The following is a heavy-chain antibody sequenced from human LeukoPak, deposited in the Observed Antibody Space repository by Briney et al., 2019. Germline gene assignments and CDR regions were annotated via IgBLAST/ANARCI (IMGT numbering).Heavy chain of an antibody. CDR3: AKGSKEVLFTRDHYMDV. Sequence: GGSLRLSCAASGFTFSSYAMHWVRQAPGKGLEWVTFIRYDGSNKYYADSVKGRFTISRDNSKNTLYLQMNNLRAEDTAVYYCAKGSKEVLFTRDHYMDVWGKGTTVTISS. CDR2: IRYDGSNK. D-gene: IGHD3-3*01. J-gene: IGHJ6*03. V-gene: IGHV3-30*02. CDR1: GFTFSSYA.